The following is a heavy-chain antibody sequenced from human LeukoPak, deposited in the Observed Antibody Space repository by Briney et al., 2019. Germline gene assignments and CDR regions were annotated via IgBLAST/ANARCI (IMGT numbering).Heavy chain of an antibody. CDR3: ARNDFWSGYYRYGMDV. J-gene: IGHJ6*02. Sequence: SETLSLTYTVSGGSISSYYWSWIRQPPGKGLEWIGYIYYSGSTNYNPSLKSRVTISVDTSKNQFSLKLSSVTAADTAVYYCARNDFWSGYYRYGMDVWGQGTTVTVSS. CDR1: GGSISSYY. CDR2: IYYSGST. V-gene: IGHV4-59*01. D-gene: IGHD3-3*01.